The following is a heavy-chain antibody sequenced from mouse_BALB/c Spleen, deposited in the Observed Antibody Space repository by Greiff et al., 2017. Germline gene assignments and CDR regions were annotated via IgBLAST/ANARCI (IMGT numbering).Heavy chain of an antibody. Sequence: QVQLQQSGAELAKPGASVKMSCKASGYTFTSYWMHWVKQRPGQGLEWIGYINPSTGYTEYNQKFKDKATLTADKSSSTAYMQLSSLTSEDSAVYYCARKDYGYGYAMDYWGQGTSVTVSS. D-gene: IGHD1-2*01. J-gene: IGHJ4*01. CDR2: INPSTGYT. V-gene: IGHV1-7*01. CDR1: GYTFTSYW. CDR3: ARKDYGYGYAMDY.